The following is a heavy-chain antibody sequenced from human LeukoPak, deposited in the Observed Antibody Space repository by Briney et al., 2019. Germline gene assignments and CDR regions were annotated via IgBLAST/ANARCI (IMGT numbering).Heavy chain of an antibody. CDR2: ISWNSGSI. CDR3: AKDLKVAAAASDY. V-gene: IGHV3-9*01. J-gene: IGHJ4*02. D-gene: IGHD6-13*01. CDR1: GFTFDDYA. Sequence: TGGSLRLSCAASGFTFDDYAMHWVRQAPGKSLEWVSGISWNSGSIGYADSVKGRFTISRDNAKNSLYLQMNSLRAEDTALYYCAKDLKVAAAASDYWGQGTLVTVSS.